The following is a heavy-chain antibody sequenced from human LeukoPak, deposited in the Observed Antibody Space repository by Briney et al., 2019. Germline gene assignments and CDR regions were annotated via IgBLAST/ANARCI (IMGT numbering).Heavy chain of an antibody. D-gene: IGHD4-23*01. J-gene: IGHJ4*02. Sequence: GGSLRLSCAASGFTFSSYEMNWVRQAPGKGLEWVSYISSSGSTIYYADSVKGRFTISRDNAKNSLYLQMNSLRAEDTAVYYCAREGSRDYGGNWGLNDYWGQGTLVTVSS. V-gene: IGHV3-48*03. CDR3: AREGSRDYGGNWGLNDY. CDR1: GFTFSSYE. CDR2: ISSSGSTI.